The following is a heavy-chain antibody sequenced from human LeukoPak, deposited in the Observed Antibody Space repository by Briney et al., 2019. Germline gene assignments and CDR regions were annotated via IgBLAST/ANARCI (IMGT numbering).Heavy chain of an antibody. V-gene: IGHV3-23*01. D-gene: IGHD2-2*01. CDR2: ISGSGGST. Sequence: GGSLRLSCAASGFTFSSYATSWVRQAPGKGLEWVSAISGSGGSTYYADSVKGRFTISRDNSKNTLYLQMNSLRAGDTAVYYCAKSSSNTRYNYFDYWGQGTLVTVSS. CDR3: AKSSSNTRYNYFDY. CDR1: GFTFSSYA. J-gene: IGHJ4*02.